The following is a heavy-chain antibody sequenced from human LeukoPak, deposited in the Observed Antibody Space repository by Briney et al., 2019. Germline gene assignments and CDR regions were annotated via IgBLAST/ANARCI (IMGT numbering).Heavy chain of an antibody. CDR3: ARDLAGTTAY. D-gene: IGHD1-7*01. Sequence: GGSLRLPCAAPGFTFYSYGMHWVRQAPGKGLEWVAFIRYDGSNKYYADSVKGRFTISRDNSKNTLYLQMNSLRAEDTAVYYCARDLAGTTAYWGQGTLVTVSS. CDR2: IRYDGSNK. V-gene: IGHV3-30*02. J-gene: IGHJ4*02. CDR1: GFTFYSYG.